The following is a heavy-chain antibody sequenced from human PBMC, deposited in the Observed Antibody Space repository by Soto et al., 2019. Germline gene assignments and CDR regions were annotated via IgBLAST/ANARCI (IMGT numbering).Heavy chain of an antibody. CDR3: ASGSTVTDAFDI. CDR2: IYYSGST. D-gene: IGHD1-26*01. J-gene: IGHJ3*02. CDR1: GGSISSYY. V-gene: IGHV4-59*01. Sequence: TCTVSGGSISSYYWSWIRQPPGKGLEWIGYIYYSGSTNYNPSLKSRVTISVDTSKNQLSLKLSSVTAADTAVYYCASGSTVTDAFDIWGQGTMVTVS.